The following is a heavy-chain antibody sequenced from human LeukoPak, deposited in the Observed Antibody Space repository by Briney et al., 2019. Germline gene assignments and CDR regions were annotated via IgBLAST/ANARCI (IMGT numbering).Heavy chain of an antibody. CDR2: IYSGGST. V-gene: IGHV3-53*01. CDR3: AREAIAYGDYTEYYFDY. J-gene: IGHJ4*02. Sequence: PGGSLRLSCAASGFTVSSNYMSWVRQAPGKGLEWVSVIYSGGSTYYADSVKGRFTISRDNSKNTLYLQMNSLRAEDTAVYYCAREAIAYGDYTEYYFDYWGQGTLVTVSS. D-gene: IGHD4-17*01. CDR1: GFTVSSNY.